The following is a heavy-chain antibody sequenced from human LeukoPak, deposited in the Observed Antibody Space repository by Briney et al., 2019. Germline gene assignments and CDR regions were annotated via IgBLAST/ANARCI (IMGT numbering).Heavy chain of an antibody. CDR2: IYYSGST. Sequence: SETPSLTCTVSGGSISSSSRYWGWIRQPPGKGLEWIGSIYYSGSTNYNPSLKSRVTISVDTSKNQFSLKLSSVTAADTAVYYCARGYCSGGSCYSYYYYNYMDVWGKGTTVTVSS. J-gene: IGHJ6*03. CDR3: ARGYCSGGSCYSYYYYNYMDV. D-gene: IGHD2-15*01. CDR1: GGSISSSSRY. V-gene: IGHV4-39*07.